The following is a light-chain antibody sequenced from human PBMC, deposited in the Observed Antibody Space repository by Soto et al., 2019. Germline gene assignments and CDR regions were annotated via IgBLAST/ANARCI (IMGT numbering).Light chain of an antibody. CDR2: GAF. CDR1: QSASSSY. Sequence: ERATLSCTASQSASSSYLAWYQQKPGQAPRLLIYGAFTRATGIPTRFSGTGSGTEFTLTISSLQSEDFALYYCQQYNDWPLTFGQGTKVDIK. V-gene: IGKV3-15*01. J-gene: IGKJ1*01. CDR3: QQYNDWPLT.